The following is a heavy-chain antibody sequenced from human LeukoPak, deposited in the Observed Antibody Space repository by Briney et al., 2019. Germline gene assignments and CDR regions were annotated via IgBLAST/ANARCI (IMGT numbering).Heavy chain of an antibody. CDR2: IYTSGST. CDR3: ARDRSSSSYYYYGMDV. D-gene: IGHD6-6*01. CDR1: GGSISSGSYY. V-gene: IGHV4-61*02. Sequence: SETLSLTRTVSGGSISSGSYYWSWIRQPAGKGLEWIGRIYTSGSTNYNPSLKSRVTISVDTSKNQFSLKLSSVTAADTAVYYCARDRSSSSYYYYGMDVWGQGTTVTVSS. J-gene: IGHJ6*02.